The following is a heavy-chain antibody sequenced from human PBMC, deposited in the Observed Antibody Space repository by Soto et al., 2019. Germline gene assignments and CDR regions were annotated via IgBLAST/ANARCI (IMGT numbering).Heavy chain of an antibody. Sequence: SEILSLTCTVSGGSISSGGYYWSWIRQHPGKGLEWIGYIYYSGSTYYNPSLKSRVTISVDTSKNQFSLKLSSVTAADTAVYYCARDAGGYCSGGSCYPGGYFDYWGQGTLVTVSS. J-gene: IGHJ4*02. CDR1: GGSISSGGYY. D-gene: IGHD2-15*01. CDR3: ARDAGGYCSGGSCYPGGYFDY. V-gene: IGHV4-31*03. CDR2: IYYSGST.